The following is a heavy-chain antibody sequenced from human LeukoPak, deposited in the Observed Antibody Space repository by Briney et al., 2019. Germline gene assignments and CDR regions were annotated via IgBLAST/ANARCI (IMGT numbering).Heavy chain of an antibody. D-gene: IGHD3-3*01. CDR1: GASISNYY. CDR3: AREVTIFGVASYFDY. V-gene: IGHV4-59*01. CDR2: IYYSGST. J-gene: IGHJ4*02. Sequence: SETLSLTCTVSGASISNYYWSWIRQPPGKGLEWIGYIYYSGSTNYNPSLKSRVTISVDTSKNQFSLKLSSVTAADTAVYYCAREVTIFGVASYFDYWGQGTLVTVSS.